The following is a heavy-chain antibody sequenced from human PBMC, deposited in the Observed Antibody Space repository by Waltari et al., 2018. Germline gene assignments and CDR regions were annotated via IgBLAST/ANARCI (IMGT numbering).Heavy chain of an antibody. J-gene: IGHJ4*02. V-gene: IGHV4-39*01. CDR3: ARQGAQQLADY. Sequence: QLQLQESGPGLVKPSATLSPTCTVSGGSISSSSYYWGWIRQPPGKGLEWIGSIYYSGSPYYNHSLQSRATNSVDTSKNQFFLKLGSVTAADTAVYYCARQGAQQLADYGGQGTLVTVYS. CDR1: GGSISSSSYY. D-gene: IGHD6-13*01. CDR2: IYYSGSP.